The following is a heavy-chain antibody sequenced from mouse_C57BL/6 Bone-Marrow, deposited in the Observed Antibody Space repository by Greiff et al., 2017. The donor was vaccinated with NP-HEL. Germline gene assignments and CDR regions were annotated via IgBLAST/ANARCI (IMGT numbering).Heavy chain of an antibody. J-gene: IGHJ3*01. Sequence: EVMLVESGGGLVQPGGSLKLSCAASGFTFSDYYMYWVRQTPEKRLEWVAYISNGGGSTYYPDTVKGRFTISRDNAKNTLYLQMSRLKAEDTAMYYCARQIITVVGPFAYWGQGTLVTVSA. D-gene: IGHD1-1*01. CDR1: GFTFSDYY. CDR2: ISNGGGST. CDR3: ARQIITVVGPFAY. V-gene: IGHV5-12*01.